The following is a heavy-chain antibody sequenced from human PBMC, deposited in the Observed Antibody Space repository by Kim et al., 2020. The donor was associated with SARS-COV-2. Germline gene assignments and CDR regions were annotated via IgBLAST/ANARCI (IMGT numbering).Heavy chain of an antibody. D-gene: IGHD4-17*01. CDR2: ISTYNGNT. V-gene: IGHV1-18*01. CDR1: DYTFTSYG. Sequence: ASVKVSCKASDYTFTSYGISWVRQAPGQGLEWMGWISTYNGNTNYAQKFQGRVTMTTDTSTSTAYMELRSLRSDDTAVYYCARRASNTVNYYYYGMDVWGQGTTVTVSS. J-gene: IGHJ6*02. CDR3: ARRASNTVNYYYYGMDV.